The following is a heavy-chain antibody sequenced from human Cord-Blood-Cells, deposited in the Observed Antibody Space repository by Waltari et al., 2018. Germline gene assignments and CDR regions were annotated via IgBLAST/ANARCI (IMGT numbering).Heavy chain of an antibody. D-gene: IGHD3-10*01. J-gene: IGHJ4*02. CDR2: IYYSGSH. CDR3: ARAPYGPVVDFDY. V-gene: IGHV4-59*01. CDR1: GGSISSYY. Sequence: QVQLQESGPGLVKPSETLSLTCTVSGGSISSYYWSWIRQPPGKGLEWIGYIYYSGSHNDTPTPRSRVTISGNASKNQFSPKLSSVTAADTAVDYCARAPYGPVVDFDYWGQGTLVTVSS.